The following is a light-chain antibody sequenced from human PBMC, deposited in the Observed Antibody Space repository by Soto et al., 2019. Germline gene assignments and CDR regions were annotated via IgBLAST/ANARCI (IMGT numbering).Light chain of an antibody. CDR1: SSDVGSYNL. J-gene: IGLJ1*01. CDR3: CSYAGSSTFV. CDR2: EGS. V-gene: IGLV2-23*03. Sequence: ALTQPASVSGSPGQSITISCTGTSSDVGSYNLASWYQQHPGKAPKLMIYEGSKRPSGVSNRFSGSKSGNTASLTISGLQAEDEADYYCCSYAGSSTFVFGTGTKVTVL.